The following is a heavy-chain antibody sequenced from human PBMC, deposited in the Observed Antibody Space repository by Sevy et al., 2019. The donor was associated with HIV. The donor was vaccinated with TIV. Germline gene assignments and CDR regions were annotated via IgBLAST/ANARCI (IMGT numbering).Heavy chain of an antibody. D-gene: IGHD6-19*01. CDR2: ISTSSFVTSTTNNI. V-gene: IGHV3-48*01. J-gene: IGHJ4*01. CDR3: ARNLPVAGICFDY. Sequence: GGSLRLSCAASGFTFSSFSMNWVRQAPGKGLEWISFISTSSFVTSTTNNIYYADSVRGRFTISRDNAKNSLYLQMRGLRVEDTAVYYCARNLPVAGICFDYWGHGALVTVSS. CDR1: GFTFSSFS.